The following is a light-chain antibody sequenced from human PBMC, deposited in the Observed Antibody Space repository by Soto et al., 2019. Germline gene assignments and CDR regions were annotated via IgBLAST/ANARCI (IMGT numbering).Light chain of an antibody. CDR3: QQYGSLPRT. CDR2: GAS. J-gene: IGKJ1*01. Sequence: SQSPAILSVSKGDKATLTCRASQSVSSNLAWYQQKPGKAPRLLIYGASSRDSGIPDRFSGSGSGTDFTLTISRLEPEDFAVYYCQQYGSLPRTFGQGTNVDIK. V-gene: IGKV3-20*01. CDR1: QSVSSN.